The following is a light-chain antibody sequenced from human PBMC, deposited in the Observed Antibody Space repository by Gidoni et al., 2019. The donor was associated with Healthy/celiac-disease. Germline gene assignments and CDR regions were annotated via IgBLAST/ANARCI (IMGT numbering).Light chain of an antibody. CDR1: SPNIGSNY. J-gene: IGLJ2*01. Sequence: QSVLTQPPSASGTPGQRVTISCPGSSPNIGSNYVYWYQQLPGTAPKRLIYRNNQRPSGVPGRFSGSKSGTSASLAISGLRSEDEADYYCAAWDDSLSVVFGGGTKLTVL. V-gene: IGLV1-47*01. CDR3: AAWDDSLSVV. CDR2: RNN.